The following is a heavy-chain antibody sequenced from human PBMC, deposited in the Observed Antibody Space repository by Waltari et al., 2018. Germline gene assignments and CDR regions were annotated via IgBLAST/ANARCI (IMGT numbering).Heavy chain of an antibody. Sequence: EVQLVESGGGLVQPGGSLRLSCAASGFTLSSYWMHWVRQVPGKGLVWVSRINPDGSTINYADAVSGRFTISRDSAKNTLYLQMNSLRAEDTAVYYCTKDTFGEYDSWGQGTLVTVSS. D-gene: IGHD3-10*01. CDR3: TKDTFGEYDS. J-gene: IGHJ4*02. V-gene: IGHV3-74*01. CDR1: GFTLSSYW. CDR2: INPDGSTI.